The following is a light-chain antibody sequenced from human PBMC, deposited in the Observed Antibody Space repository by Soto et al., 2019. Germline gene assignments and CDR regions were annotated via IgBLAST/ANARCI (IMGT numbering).Light chain of an antibody. CDR1: TGAVSSGYY. CDR2: NTN. Sequence: QAVVTQEPSLTVSPGGTVTLTCASSTGAVSSGYYPNWFQQKPGQAPRALIYNTNNTPSWTPARFSGSLLGANAALTLSEVQTEDEAEYHCLVFYSDVWVFGGGTKLTVL. J-gene: IGLJ3*02. V-gene: IGLV7-43*01. CDR3: LVFYSDVWV.